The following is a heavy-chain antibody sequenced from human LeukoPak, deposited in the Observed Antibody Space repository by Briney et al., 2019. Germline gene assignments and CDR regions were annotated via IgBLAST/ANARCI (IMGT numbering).Heavy chain of an antibody. CDR3: ARLVGATALDY. CDR2: ISYDGSNK. J-gene: IGHJ4*02. Sequence: GGSLRLSCAASGFTFNSYAMHWVRQAPGKGLEWVTMISYDGSNKYYVDSVKGRFTISRDNSKNTLYLQMNSLRAEDTAVYYCARLVGATALDYWGQGTLVTVSS. D-gene: IGHD1-26*01. V-gene: IGHV3-30*03. CDR1: GFTFNSYA.